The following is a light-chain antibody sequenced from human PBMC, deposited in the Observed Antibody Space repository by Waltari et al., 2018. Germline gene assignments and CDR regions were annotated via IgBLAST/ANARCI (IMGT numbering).Light chain of an antibody. CDR2: GAS. Sequence: EIVMTQSPAPLSVSPGERATLSCRASQSVSSNLAWYQQQPGQAPRLLIHGASARATGIPARFSGSGSGTEFTLTISSLQSEDFAVYYCQQYNNWPPGAFGQGTKVEIK. V-gene: IGKV3-15*01. CDR1: QSVSSN. CDR3: QQYNNWPPGA. J-gene: IGKJ1*01.